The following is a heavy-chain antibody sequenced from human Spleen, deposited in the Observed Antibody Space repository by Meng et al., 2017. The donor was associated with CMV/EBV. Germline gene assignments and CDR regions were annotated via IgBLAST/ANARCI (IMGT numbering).Heavy chain of an antibody. CDR1: GLSVSNNY. CDR2: IYSGGST. J-gene: IGHJ4*02. Sequence: GESLKISCAASGLSVSNNYMNWVRQPPGKGLEWVSVIYSGGSTFYADSVKGRFSISRDDSKNTLYLDMNSLRAEDTAVYYCARDIAIAAAGIYYFDYWGQGTLVTVSS. CDR3: ARDIAIAAAGIYYFDY. V-gene: IGHV3-53*01. D-gene: IGHD6-13*01.